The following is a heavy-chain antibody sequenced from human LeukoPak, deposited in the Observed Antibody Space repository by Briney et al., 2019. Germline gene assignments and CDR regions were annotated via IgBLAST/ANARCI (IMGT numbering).Heavy chain of an antibody. D-gene: IGHD3-10*01. V-gene: IGHV3-74*01. CDR1: GFTFSRYW. CDR2: INPDGSST. J-gene: IGHJ6*02. Sequence: QPGGSLRLSCAASGFTFSRYWMHWVRQAPEKGLVWVSRINPDGSSTNYADSVKGRFTISRDNAKNTLYLQMNSLRAEDSAVYYCTRAPNGGTVGRGFNSFYGMGVWGQGTTVTVSS. CDR3: TRAPNGGTVGRGFNSFYGMGV.